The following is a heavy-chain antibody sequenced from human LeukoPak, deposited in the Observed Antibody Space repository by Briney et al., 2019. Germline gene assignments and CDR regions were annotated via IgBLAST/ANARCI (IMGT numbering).Heavy chain of an antibody. J-gene: IGHJ4*02. D-gene: IGHD1-26*01. CDR2: IYSSGNT. CDR3: ARGGSGSYWVDY. V-gene: IGHV4-4*07. Sequence: SETLSLTCTVSGGSISSYYWSWIRQPAGKGLEWIGRIYSSGNTNYNPSLKSRITMSVDTSKNQVSLKLRSVTAADTAVYYCARGGSGSYWVDYWGQGTLVTVSS. CDR1: GGSISSYY.